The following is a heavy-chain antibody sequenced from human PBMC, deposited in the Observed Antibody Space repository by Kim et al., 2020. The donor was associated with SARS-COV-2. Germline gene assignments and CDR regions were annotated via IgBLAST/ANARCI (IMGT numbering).Heavy chain of an antibody. J-gene: IGHJ5*02. CDR2: IYYSGST. CDR3: ARQGGYVGGSNWFDP. D-gene: IGHD5-12*01. CDR1: GGSISSSSYY. Sequence: SETLSLTCTVSGGSISSSSYYWGWIRQPPGKGLEWIGSIYYSGSTYYNPSLKSRVTISVDTSKNQFSLKLSSVTAADTAVYYCARQGGYVGGSNWFDPWGQGTLVTVSS. V-gene: IGHV4-39*01.